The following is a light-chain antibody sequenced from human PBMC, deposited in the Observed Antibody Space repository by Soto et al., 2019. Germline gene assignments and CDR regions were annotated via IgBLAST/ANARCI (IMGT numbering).Light chain of an antibody. V-gene: IGKV3-20*01. CDR3: QQYGSSPET. Sequence: EIVLTQSPATLSFSPGGIAAVPCRGSQSVSSYLDWYKQKTGQAPRLLIYGEYSRATGIPDRFSGSGSGTDFTLTISRLEPEDFAVYYCQQYGSSPETFGQGSKVDI. CDR1: QSVSSY. CDR2: GEY. J-gene: IGKJ1*01.